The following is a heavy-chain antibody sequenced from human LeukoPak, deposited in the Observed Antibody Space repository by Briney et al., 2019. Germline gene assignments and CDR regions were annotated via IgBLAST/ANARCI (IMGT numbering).Heavy chain of an antibody. CDR2: INPSGGST. CDR3: ARSYNSAWLDY. CDR1: GYTFTSYY. J-gene: IGHJ4*02. D-gene: IGHD6-19*01. V-gene: IGHV1-46*01. Sequence: ASVKVSCKASGYTFTSYYMHWVRQAPGQGLEWMGIINPSGGSTSYAQKFQGRVTMTTDTSTSTAYMELRSLRSDDTAVYYCARSYNSAWLDYWGQGTLVTVSS.